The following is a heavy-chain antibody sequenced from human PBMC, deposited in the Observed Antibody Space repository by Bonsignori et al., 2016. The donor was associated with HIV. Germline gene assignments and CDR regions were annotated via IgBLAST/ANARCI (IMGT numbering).Heavy chain of an antibody. V-gene: IGHV1-46*01. J-gene: IGHJ4*02. CDR3: ARDWYGSSGCPGY. D-gene: IGHD6-19*01. Sequence: WVRQAPGQGLEWMGIINPSGGSTSYAQKFQGRVTMTRDTSTSTVYMELSSLRSEDTAVYYCARDWYGSSGCPGYWGQGTLVTVSS. CDR2: INPSGGST.